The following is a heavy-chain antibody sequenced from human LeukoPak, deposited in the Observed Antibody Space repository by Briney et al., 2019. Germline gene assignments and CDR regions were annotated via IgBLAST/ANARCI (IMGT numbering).Heavy chain of an antibody. CDR1: GFTFSNYN. Sequence: GGSLRLSCTASGFTFSNYNMNWVRQAPGKGLEWVSAISGSGGSTYYADSVKGRFTISRDNSKNTLYLQMNSLRAEDTAVYYCARYSGYDLGDRYFDYWGQGTLVTVSS. V-gene: IGHV3-23*01. CDR2: ISGSGGST. CDR3: ARYSGYDLGDRYFDY. D-gene: IGHD5-12*01. J-gene: IGHJ4*02.